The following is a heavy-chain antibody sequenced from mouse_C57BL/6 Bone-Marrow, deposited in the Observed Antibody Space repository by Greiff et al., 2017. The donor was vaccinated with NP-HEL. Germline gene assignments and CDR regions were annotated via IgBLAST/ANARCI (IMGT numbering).Heavy chain of an antibody. V-gene: IGHV1-19*01. CDR1: GYTFTDYY. Sequence: EVMLVESGPVLVKPGASVKMSCKASGYTFTDYYMNWVKQSHGKSLEWIGVINPYNGGTSYNQKFKGTATLTVDKSSSTAYMELNSLTSEDSAVYYCARRETGNYAMDYWGQGTSVTVSS. J-gene: IGHJ4*01. CDR2: INPYNGGT. D-gene: IGHD1-1*02. CDR3: ARRETGNYAMDY.